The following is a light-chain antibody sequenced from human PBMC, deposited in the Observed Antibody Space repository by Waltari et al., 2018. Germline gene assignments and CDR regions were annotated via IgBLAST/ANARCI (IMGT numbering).Light chain of an antibody. J-gene: IGKJ1*01. V-gene: IGKV3-15*01. CDR3: QQYKNWPRT. CDR1: QSVSSN. CDR2: GAS. Sequence: EIVMTQSPATLSVSPGERATLSCRASQSVSSNLAWYQQKPGQAPRLLMYGASTRATGIPARFSGSGSGTEFTLTISSLQSEDFALYDCQQYKNWPRTFGQGTKVEIK.